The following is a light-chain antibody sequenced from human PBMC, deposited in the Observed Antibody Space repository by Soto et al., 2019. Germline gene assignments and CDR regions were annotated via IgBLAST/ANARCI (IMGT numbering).Light chain of an antibody. J-gene: IGKJ5*01. CDR2: LGS. CDR1: QSLLNSNGYNN. CDR3: MQALQIPIT. Sequence: DIVLTQSPLSLPVTPGEPASISCRSSQSLLNSNGYNNLDWYLQKPGQSPQVLIYLGSNRASGVPDRFSGSGPGTDFTPRISRVEADDVGVSYCMQALQIPITFGLWTRLEIK. V-gene: IGKV2-28*01.